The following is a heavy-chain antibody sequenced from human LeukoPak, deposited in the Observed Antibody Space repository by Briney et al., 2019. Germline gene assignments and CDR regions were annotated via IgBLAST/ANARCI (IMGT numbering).Heavy chain of an antibody. J-gene: IGHJ4*02. CDR3: ARGGGGRYCSSTSCYHFLTYFDY. D-gene: IGHD2-2*01. Sequence: PSETLSLTCAVYGGSFSGYYWSWIRQPPGKGLEWIGEINHSGSTNYNPSLKSRVTISVDTSKNQFSLKLSSVTAADTAVCYCARGGGGRYCSSTSCYHFLTYFDYWGQGTLVTVSS. CDR1: GGSFSGYY. V-gene: IGHV4-34*01. CDR2: INHSGST.